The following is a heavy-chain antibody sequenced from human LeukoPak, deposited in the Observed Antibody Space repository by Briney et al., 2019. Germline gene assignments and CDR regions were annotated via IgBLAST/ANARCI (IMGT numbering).Heavy chain of an antibody. CDR1: GFIFSSHW. J-gene: IGHJ3*02. CDR2: IKRDGSEK. Sequence: GGSLRLSCAASGFIFSSHWMSWVRQAPGKGLEWAANIKRDGSEKYYVDSVKGRFTISRDNAENSLYLQMNSLRAEDTAVYYCARARDYGSGKANAFDIWGQGTMVTVSS. V-gene: IGHV3-7*05. D-gene: IGHD3-10*01. CDR3: ARARDYGSGKANAFDI.